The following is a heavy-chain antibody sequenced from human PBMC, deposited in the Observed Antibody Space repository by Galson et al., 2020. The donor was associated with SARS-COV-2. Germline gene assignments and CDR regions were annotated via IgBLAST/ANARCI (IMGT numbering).Heavy chain of an antibody. CDR1: GFTFSTYS. CDR3: AAIHSPFFYYYYMDV. V-gene: IGHV3-21*01. D-gene: IGHD5-18*01. J-gene: IGHJ6*03. Sequence: GESLKISCAASGFTFSTYSMNWVRQAPGKGLEWVSSISSSSSYIYYADSVKGRFTISRDNAKNSLYLQMNSLRAEDTAVYYCAAIHSPFFYYYYMDVWGKGTTVTVSS. CDR2: ISSSSSYI.